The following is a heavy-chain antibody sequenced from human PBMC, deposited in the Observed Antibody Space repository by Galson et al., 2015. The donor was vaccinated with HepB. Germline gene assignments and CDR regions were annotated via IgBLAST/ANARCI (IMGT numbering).Heavy chain of an antibody. CDR3: AKARYDIAARPGVDY. V-gene: IGHV3-23*01. Sequence: RLSCAASGFTFSSYAMSWVRQAPGKGLEWVSSISNSGGTTYYAGSVKGRFTISRNNSKNTLYLQMNSLRAEDTAVYYCAKARYDIAARPGVDYWGQGTLVTVSS. J-gene: IGHJ4*02. CDR1: GFTFSSYA. D-gene: IGHD6-6*01. CDR2: ISNSGGTT.